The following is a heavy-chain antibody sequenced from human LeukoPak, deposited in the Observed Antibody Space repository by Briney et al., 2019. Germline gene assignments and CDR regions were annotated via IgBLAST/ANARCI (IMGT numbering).Heavy chain of an antibody. CDR2: IGAYNGNT. D-gene: IGHD3-22*01. J-gene: IGHJ5*02. Sequence: ASVKVSCKASGYTFTSYGISWVRQAPGQGLEWMGWIGAYNGNTNYAQKLQGRVTMTTDTSTSTAYMELRSLRSDDTAVYYCARNVQTYYYDSSGYFDRLNWFDPWGQGTLVTVSS. CDR3: ARNVQTYYYDSSGYFDRLNWFDP. V-gene: IGHV1-18*01. CDR1: GYTFTSYG.